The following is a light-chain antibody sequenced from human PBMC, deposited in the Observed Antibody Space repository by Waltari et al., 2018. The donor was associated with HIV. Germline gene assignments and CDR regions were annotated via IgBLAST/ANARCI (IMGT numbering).Light chain of an antibody. CDR2: SAS. V-gene: IGKV3-20*01. CDR3: QQYGSSPRT. J-gene: IGKJ1*01. Sequence: EIVLTQSPGTLSFSPGERATLSCRASQRVSSDSLAWYQQKPGQAPTLLIYSASSRATGIPDRFSGSGSGTDFTLTISRLEPEDFAVYYCQQYGSSPRTFDQGTKVEIK. CDR1: QRVSSDS.